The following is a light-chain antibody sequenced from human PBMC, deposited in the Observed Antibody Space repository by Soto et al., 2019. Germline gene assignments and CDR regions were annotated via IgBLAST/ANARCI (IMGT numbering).Light chain of an antibody. CDR1: QTLVNNY. CDR3: QQSGNSPLT. J-gene: IGKJ4*01. Sequence: EIVLTQSPGTLSLSPGERATLSCRASQTLVNNYLSWFQQKPGQAPRLLLYAVSNRPSGIADRFSGSGSGTDFTLTISRLEPEDFAVYYCQQSGNSPLTFGGGTKVEIK. CDR2: AVS. V-gene: IGKV3-20*01.